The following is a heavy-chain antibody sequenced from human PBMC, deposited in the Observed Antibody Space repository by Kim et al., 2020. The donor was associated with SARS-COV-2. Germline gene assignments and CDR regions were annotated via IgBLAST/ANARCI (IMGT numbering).Heavy chain of an antibody. D-gene: IGHD1-26*01. Sequence: SETLSLTCTVSGSSISSSNYYWAWIRQPPGKGLEWFGSFYYSGRSYYTASLKSRVTISVDTYKNQFSLKLSSVTAVDTAVYFCARHGDGEETHYRVQFDPWGQGTLVTVSS. CDR3: ARHGDGEETHYRVQFDP. V-gene: IGHV4-39*01. CDR2: FYYSGRS. CDR1: GSSISSSNYY. J-gene: IGHJ5*02.